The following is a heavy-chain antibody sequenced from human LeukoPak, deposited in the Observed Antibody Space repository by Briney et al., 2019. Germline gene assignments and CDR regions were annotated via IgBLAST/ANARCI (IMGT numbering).Heavy chain of an antibody. J-gene: IGHJ6*03. CDR3: ARVHYYDSSGYSPYYYMDV. CDR2: ISSSSSYI. CDR1: GFTFSSYS. Sequence: TPGGSLRLSCAASGFTFSSYSMNWVRQAPGKGLEWVSSISSSSSYIYYADSVKGRFTISRDNAKNSLYLQMNSLRAEDTAVYYCARVHYYDSSGYSPYYYMDVWGKGTTVTVSS. D-gene: IGHD3-22*01. V-gene: IGHV3-21*01.